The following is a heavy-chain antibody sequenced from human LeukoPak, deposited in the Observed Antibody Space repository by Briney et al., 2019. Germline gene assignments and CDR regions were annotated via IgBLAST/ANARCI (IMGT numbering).Heavy chain of an antibody. D-gene: IGHD6-13*01. V-gene: IGHV1-2*02. CDR3: ARVEVYSSSWYIPGWYFDL. Sequence: GASVKVSCKASGYTFTSYAMHWVRQAPGQGLEWMGWINPNSGGTNYAQKFQGRVTMTRDTSISTAYMELSRLRSDDTAVYYCARVEVYSSSWYIPGWYFDLWGRGTLVTVSS. J-gene: IGHJ2*01. CDR2: INPNSGGT. CDR1: GYTFTSYA.